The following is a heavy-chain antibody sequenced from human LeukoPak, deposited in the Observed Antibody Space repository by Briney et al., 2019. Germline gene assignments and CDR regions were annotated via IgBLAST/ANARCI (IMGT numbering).Heavy chain of an antibody. CDR3: ARGGFIAAAGGNDDS. CDR1: EFTFSSYW. V-gene: IGHV3-7*01. J-gene: IGHJ5*01. D-gene: IGHD6-13*01. CDR2: INPDRSEK. Sequence: GGSLRLSCAASEFTFSSYWVTWVRQAPGGGMEWVANINPDRSEKYYADSQRGRLPISRDNAKNSLYLHMNTLRAVDTAVYSGARGGFIAAAGGNDDSWGQGTLVTVSS.